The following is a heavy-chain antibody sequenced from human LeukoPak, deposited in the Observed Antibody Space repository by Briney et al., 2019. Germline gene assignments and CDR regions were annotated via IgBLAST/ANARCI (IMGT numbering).Heavy chain of an antibody. J-gene: IGHJ6*02. D-gene: IGHD3-16*02. V-gene: IGHV3-30*18. CDR2: ISYDGSNK. CDR1: GFTLRSYG. CDR3: ANLRVTFGGVIAPESYGMDV. Sequence: GGSLRLSCAGSGFTLRSYGMPWVRQAPGKGLEWVAVISYDGSNKYYADSVKGLFTISRDNSKNTLYLQMNSLRAEDTAVYYCANLRVTFGGVIAPESYGMDVWGQGTTVTVSS.